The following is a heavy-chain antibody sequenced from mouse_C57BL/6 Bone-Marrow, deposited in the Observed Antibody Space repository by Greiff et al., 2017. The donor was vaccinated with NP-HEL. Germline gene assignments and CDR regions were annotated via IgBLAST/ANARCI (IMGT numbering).Heavy chain of an antibody. Sequence: VQLQQSGAELVRPGASVKLSCTVSGFNIKDDYMHWVKQRPEQGLEWIGWIDPENGDTEYDSKFQGKATITADTSSNTAYLQLSSLTSEDPAVYYCTTGGSSPYAMDYWGQGTSVTVSS. D-gene: IGHD1-1*01. J-gene: IGHJ4*01. V-gene: IGHV14-4*01. CDR3: TTGGSSPYAMDY. CDR2: IDPENGDT. CDR1: GFNIKDDY.